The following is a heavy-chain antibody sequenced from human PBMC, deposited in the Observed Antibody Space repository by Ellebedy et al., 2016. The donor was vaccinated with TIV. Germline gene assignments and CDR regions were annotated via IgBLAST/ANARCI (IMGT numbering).Heavy chain of an antibody. Sequence: AASVKVSCKASGYSFISSHLNWVRQAPGQGLEWMGWINTNTGHPAYAQDFTGRFVFSLDTSVSTAYLQISSLKAEDTAVYYCVRGRYWNYDYWGQGTLVTVSS. CDR3: VRGRYWNYDY. V-gene: IGHV7-4-1*02. CDR2: INTNTGHP. J-gene: IGHJ4*02. CDR1: GYSFISSH. D-gene: IGHD1-7*01.